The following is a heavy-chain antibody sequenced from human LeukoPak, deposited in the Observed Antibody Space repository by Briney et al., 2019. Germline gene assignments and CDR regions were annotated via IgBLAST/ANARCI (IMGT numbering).Heavy chain of an antibody. J-gene: IGHJ6*04. CDR3: AKDAGITIFYGNYYGMDV. CDR2: ISYDGSDR. V-gene: IGHV3-30*18. CDR1: GFTFSNYG. Sequence: GGSLRLSCAASGFTFSNYGMHWVRQAPGKGLEWVAIISYDGSDRYYADSGKGRFTISRDNSKNTLFLRMNSLRPEDTAVYCVAKDAGITIFYGNYYGMDVWGKGTTVTVSS. D-gene: IGHD3-9*01.